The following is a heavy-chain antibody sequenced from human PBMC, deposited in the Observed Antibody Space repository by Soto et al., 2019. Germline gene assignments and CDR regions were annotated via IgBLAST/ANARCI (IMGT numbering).Heavy chain of an antibody. D-gene: IGHD2-2*01. CDR2: IYYSGST. CDR3: ARRDPLTTYQH. V-gene: IGHV4-39*01. J-gene: IGHJ1*01. Sequence: SETLSLTCTVSGGSISSSSYYWGWIRQPPGKGLEWIGSIYYSGSTYYNPSLKSRVTISVDTSKNQFSLKLSSVTAADTAVYYCARRDPLTTYQHWGQGTLVTVSS. CDR1: GGSISSSSYY.